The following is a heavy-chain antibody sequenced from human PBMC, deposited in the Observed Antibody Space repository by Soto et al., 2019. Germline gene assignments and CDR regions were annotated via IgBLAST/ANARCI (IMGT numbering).Heavy chain of an antibody. CDR1: GFTFSSHG. J-gene: IGHJ4*02. CDR2: IWYDGSNK. D-gene: IGHD3-16*01. V-gene: IGHV3-33*01. Sequence: QVQLVESGGGVVQPGRSLRLSCAASGFTFSSHGMHWVRQAPDKGLEWVAVIWYDGSNKYYADSVKGRFTISRDNSNNMLYLEMNRLRVEDTAIYDCARWGKWKVADNWGQGTLVTVSS. CDR3: ARWGKWKVADN.